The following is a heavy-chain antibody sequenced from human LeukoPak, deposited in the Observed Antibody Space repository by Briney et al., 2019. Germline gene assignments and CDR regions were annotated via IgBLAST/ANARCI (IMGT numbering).Heavy chain of an antibody. D-gene: IGHD2-15*01. CDR1: GFTFSHFW. V-gene: IGHV3-7*01. J-gene: IGHJ4*02. CDR3: AREDGYCSGGNCYSYFDS. Sequence: GGSLRLSCAASGFTFSHFWMSWVRQAPGKGLEWVAYIKKTGSETYYVDSVKGRFTITRDNTRNSLFLQMYSPRAEDTAVYFCAREDGYCSGGNCYSYFDSWGQGTLVTVSS. CDR2: IKKTGSET.